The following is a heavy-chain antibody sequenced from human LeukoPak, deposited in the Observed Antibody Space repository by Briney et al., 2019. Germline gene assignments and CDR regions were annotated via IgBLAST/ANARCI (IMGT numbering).Heavy chain of an antibody. V-gene: IGHV4-31*03. J-gene: IGHJ3*02. Sequence: SETLSLTCTVSGGSISSGGYYWSWIRQHPGKGLEWIGYIYYSGSTYYNPSLKSRVTISVDTSKNQFSLKLSSVTAADTAVYYCASPEDIVVVPAARGAFDIWGQGTMVTVSS. CDR3: ASPEDIVVVPAARGAFDI. CDR1: GGSISSGGYY. CDR2: IYYSGST. D-gene: IGHD2-2*01.